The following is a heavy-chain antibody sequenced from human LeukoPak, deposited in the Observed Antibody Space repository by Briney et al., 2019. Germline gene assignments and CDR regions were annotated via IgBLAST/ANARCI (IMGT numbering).Heavy chain of an antibody. V-gene: IGHV5-51*01. CDR1: GYIFTTYW. J-gene: IGHJ5*02. Sequence: GESLKISRKGSGYIFTTYWIAWVRQMPGKGLEWMGLIYPGDSDTRYSPSFQGQVTISADKSISAAYLQCSSLEASHTAMYYCARDGGSYDYVSWGQGTLVTVSS. CDR2: IYPGDSDT. CDR3: ARDGGSYDYVS. D-gene: IGHD5-12*01.